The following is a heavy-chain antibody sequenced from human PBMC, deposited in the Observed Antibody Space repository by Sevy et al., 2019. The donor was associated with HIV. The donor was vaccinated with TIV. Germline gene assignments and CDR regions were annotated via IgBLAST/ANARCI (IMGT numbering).Heavy chain of an antibody. CDR2: IWSDGAYQ. Sequence: GGSLRLSCAATGFTCSNYAMHWVRQAPGKGMEWVAIIWSDGAYQYHGDSVKGRFTISRDNSKNKLYLQMNNVRVEDTAVYYCARGGYYYDNAAYYALDSWGQGTLVTVSS. J-gene: IGHJ4*02. D-gene: IGHD3-22*01. V-gene: IGHV3-33*01. CDR1: GFTCSNYA. CDR3: ARGGYYYDNAAYYALDS.